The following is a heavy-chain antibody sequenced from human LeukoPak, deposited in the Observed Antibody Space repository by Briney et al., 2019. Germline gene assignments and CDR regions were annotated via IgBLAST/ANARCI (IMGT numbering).Heavy chain of an antibody. CDR3: ARDGVVYYDILTGWFYYGMDV. J-gene: IGHJ6*02. CDR2: IKQDGSEK. CDR1: GFTFSSYW. D-gene: IGHD3-9*01. V-gene: IGHV3-7*01. Sequence: GGSLRLSCAASGFTFSSYWMSWVRQAPGKGLEWVANIKQDGSEKYYVDSVKGRFTISRDNAKNSLYLQMNSLRAEDTAVYYCARDGVVYYDILTGWFYYGMDVWGQGTTVTVSS.